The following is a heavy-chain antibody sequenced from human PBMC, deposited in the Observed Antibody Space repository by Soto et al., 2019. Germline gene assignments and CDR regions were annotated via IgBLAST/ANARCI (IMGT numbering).Heavy chain of an antibody. CDR3: ARLQSSGSYYGL. J-gene: IGHJ3*01. CDR2: ISYDGSNK. V-gene: IGHV3-30-3*01. CDR1: GFTFSSYA. Sequence: GGSLRLSCAASGFTFSSYAMHWVRQAPGKGLEWVAVISYDGSNKYYADSVKGRFTISRDNSKNTLYLQMNSLRAEDTAVYYCARLQSSGSYYGLWGQGTMVTVSS. D-gene: IGHD1-26*01.